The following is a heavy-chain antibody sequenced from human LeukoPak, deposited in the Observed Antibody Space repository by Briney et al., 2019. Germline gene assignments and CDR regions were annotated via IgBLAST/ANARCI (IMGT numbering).Heavy chain of an antibody. D-gene: IGHD2-21*02. CDR2: ISAYNGNT. J-gene: IGHJ1*01. V-gene: IGHV1-18*01. CDR3: ARRGAYCGGDCYPEYFQH. CDR1: GYTFTSYG. Sequence: ASVKVSCKASGYTFTSYGISWVRQAPGQGLEWMGWISAYNGNTNYAQKLQGRVTMTTDTSTSTAYMELRSLRSDDTAVYYCARRGAYCGGDCYPEYFQHWGQGTLSPSPQ.